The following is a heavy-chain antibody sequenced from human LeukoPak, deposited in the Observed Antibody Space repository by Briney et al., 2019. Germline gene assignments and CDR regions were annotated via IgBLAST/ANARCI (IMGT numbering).Heavy chain of an antibody. Sequence: ASVKVSCKASGYTFTSYDINWVRQATGQGLEWMGWMNPNSGNTGYAQKFQGRVTMTRNTSISTAYMELSSLRSEDTAVYYSARGLIPGACTNGVCYMGAFDIWGQGTMVTVSS. D-gene: IGHD2-8*01. V-gene: IGHV1-8*01. CDR2: MNPNSGNT. CDR1: GYTFTSYD. CDR3: ARGLIPGACTNGVCYMGAFDI. J-gene: IGHJ3*02.